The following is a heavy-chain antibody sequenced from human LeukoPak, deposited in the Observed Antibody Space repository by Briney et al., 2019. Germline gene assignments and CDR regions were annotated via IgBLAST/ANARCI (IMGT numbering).Heavy chain of an antibody. Sequence: SGRSLRLSCAASGFTFSSNAMHWVRQAPGKGLEWVAVISYDGSNKYYADSVKGRFTISRDNSKNTLYLQMNSLRAEDTAVYYCARWIWQLAHPGAFDIWGQGTMVTVSS. CDR1: GFTFSSNA. D-gene: IGHD6-6*01. J-gene: IGHJ3*02. CDR2: ISYDGSNK. V-gene: IGHV3-30-3*01. CDR3: ARWIWQLAHPGAFDI.